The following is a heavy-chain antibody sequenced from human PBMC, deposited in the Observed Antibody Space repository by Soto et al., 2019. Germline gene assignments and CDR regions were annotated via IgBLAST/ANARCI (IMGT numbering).Heavy chain of an antibody. CDR3: AKDAPVYYDFWSGYYVTFDY. D-gene: IGHD3-3*01. V-gene: IGHV3-23*01. J-gene: IGHJ4*02. CDR2: ISGSGGST. Sequence: GGSLRLSCAASGFTFSSYAMSWVRQAPGKGLEWVSAISGSGGSTYNADSVKGRFTISRDNSKNTLYLQMNSLRAEDTAVYYCAKDAPVYYDFWSGYYVTFDYWGQGTLVTVSS. CDR1: GFTFSSYA.